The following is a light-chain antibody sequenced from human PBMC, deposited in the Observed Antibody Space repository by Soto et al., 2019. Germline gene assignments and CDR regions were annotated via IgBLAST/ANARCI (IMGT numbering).Light chain of an antibody. V-gene: IGLV1-44*01. CDR3: AAWDDSLNGVA. Sequence: QSALTQPPSASGTPGQRVTISCSGSSSNIGSHTVNWYQQLPGTAPKLLIYSNNQRPSGVPDRFSGSKSGTSASLAISGLQSEDEADYYCAAWDDSLNGVAFCGGTKVTVL. CDR1: SSNIGSHT. CDR2: SNN. J-gene: IGLJ2*01.